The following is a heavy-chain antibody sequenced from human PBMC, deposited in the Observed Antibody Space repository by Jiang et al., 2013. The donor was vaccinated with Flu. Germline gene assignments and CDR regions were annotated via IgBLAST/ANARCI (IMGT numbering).Heavy chain of an antibody. CDR2: ISGSGGST. D-gene: IGHD3-16*01. CDR3: AKDRESRTGIMTTADY. Sequence: WVSAISGSGGSTYYADSVKGRFTISRDNSKNTLYLQMNSLRAEDTAVYHCAKDRESRTGIMTTADYWGQGTLVTVSS. J-gene: IGHJ4*02. V-gene: IGHV3-23*01.